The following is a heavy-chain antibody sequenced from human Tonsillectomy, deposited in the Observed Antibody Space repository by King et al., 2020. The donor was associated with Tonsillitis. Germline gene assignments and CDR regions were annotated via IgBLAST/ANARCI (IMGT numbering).Heavy chain of an antibody. CDR3: AKGKGNVCSSSPDH. CDR2: ISHSGEKF. V-gene: IGHV3-9*01. J-gene: IGHJ4*02. CDR1: GFTFDDYA. Sequence: VQLVESGGGLVQPGTSLRLSCAASGFTFDDYAMHWVRQVPGKGLEWVSSISHSGEKFGHADSVKGRFIISRDSAKNSLYLQMNSLRAEDTALYYCAKGKGNVCSSSPDHWGQGTLVTVSS. D-gene: IGHD3-16*01.